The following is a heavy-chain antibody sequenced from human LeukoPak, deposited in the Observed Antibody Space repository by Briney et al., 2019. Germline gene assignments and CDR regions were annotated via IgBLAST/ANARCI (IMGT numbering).Heavy chain of an antibody. J-gene: IGHJ4*02. V-gene: IGHV1-2*02. CDR2: ITPKSGYT. D-gene: IGHD3-3*02. CDR1: GYTFSDFY. Sequence: ASVKVSCKASGYTFSDFYIHWVRQAPGQGLEYVGWITPKSGYTYSLQRFQGRVTMTRDASISTAYMELSSLRSDDTAVYFCARVRLADERAWAYWGQGTLVTVSS. CDR3: ARVRLADERAWAY.